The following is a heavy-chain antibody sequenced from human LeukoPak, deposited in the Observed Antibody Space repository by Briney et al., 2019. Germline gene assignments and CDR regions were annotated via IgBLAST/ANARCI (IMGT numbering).Heavy chain of an antibody. Sequence: SVKVSGKASGGTFSSYAISWVRQAPGQGLEWMGGIIPIFGTANYAQKFQGRVTITADESTTTAYMELSSLRLEDTAVYYCARSDVYGSRSYVFDYWGQGTLVTVSS. D-gene: IGHD3-10*01. CDR2: IIPIFGTA. CDR3: ARSDVYGSRSYVFDY. CDR1: GGTFSSYA. J-gene: IGHJ4*02. V-gene: IGHV1-69*01.